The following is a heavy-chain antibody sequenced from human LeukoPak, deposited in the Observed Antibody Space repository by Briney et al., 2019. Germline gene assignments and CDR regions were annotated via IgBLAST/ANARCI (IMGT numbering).Heavy chain of an antibody. Sequence: ASVKVSCKASGYTFTSYGISWVRQAPGQGLEWMGWIGAYNSNTNYAQKLQGRVTLTTDTSTSTAYMELRSLRSDDTAMYYCARDTYYDFWSGPNYWGQGTLVTVSS. CDR3: ARDTYYDFWSGPNY. CDR1: GYTFTSYG. D-gene: IGHD3-3*01. V-gene: IGHV1-18*01. J-gene: IGHJ4*02. CDR2: IGAYNSNT.